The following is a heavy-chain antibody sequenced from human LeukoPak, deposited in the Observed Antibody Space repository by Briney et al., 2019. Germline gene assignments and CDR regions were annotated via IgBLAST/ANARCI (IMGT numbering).Heavy chain of an antibody. CDR2: IWYDGSNK. J-gene: IGHJ6*02. V-gene: IGHV3-33*01. CDR1: GFTFRSYG. D-gene: IGHD3-3*01. Sequence: GGSLRLSCAASGFTFRSYGMHWDRQAPGKGLEWVAVIWYDGSNKYYADSVKGRFTISRDNSKNTLYLQMNSLRAEDTAVYYCATGLRQTYYDFWSGHYTGENYYYYGMDVWGQGTTVTVSS. CDR3: ATGLRQTYYDFWSGHYTGENYYYYGMDV.